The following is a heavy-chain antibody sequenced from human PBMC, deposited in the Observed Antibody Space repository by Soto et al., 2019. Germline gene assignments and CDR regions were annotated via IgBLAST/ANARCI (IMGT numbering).Heavy chain of an antibody. CDR2: INHSGST. V-gene: IGHV4-34*01. CDR3: ALGTRGYSYGYYFYY. D-gene: IGHD5-18*01. CDR1: GGSFSGYY. Sequence: SETLSLTCAVYGGSFSGYYWSWIRQPPGKGLEWIGEINHSGSTNYNPSLKSRVTISVDTSKNQFSLKLSSVTAADTAVYYCALGTRGYSYGYYFYYWGQGTLVTVS. J-gene: IGHJ4*02.